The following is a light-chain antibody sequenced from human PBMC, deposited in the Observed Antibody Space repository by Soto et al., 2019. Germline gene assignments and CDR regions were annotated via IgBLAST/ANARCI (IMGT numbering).Light chain of an antibody. CDR2: GNR. V-gene: IGLV1-40*01. CDR3: SSYTSSSTSYV. CDR1: SSNLGAGYD. J-gene: IGLJ1*01. Sequence: QSVLTQPPSVSGAPGQRVTLSCTGNSSNLGAGYDVHWYQQLPGAAPKLVIFGNRNRPSGVPERFSGSKSGNTASLTISGLQAEDEADYYCSSYTSSSTSYVFGTGTKLTVL.